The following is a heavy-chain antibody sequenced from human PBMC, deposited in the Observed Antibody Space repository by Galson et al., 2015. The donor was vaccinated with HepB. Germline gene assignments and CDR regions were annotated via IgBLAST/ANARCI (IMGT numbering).Heavy chain of an antibody. D-gene: IGHD2-2*01. CDR2: ISWNGNSI. CDR3: AKDLRLFEVVPPGLDY. V-gene: IGHV3-9*01. Sequence: SLRLSCAPSGFTFDDYAIHWVRQAPGKGLEWVSGISWNGNSIGYADSVKGRFTISRDNAKSSLYLHMNSLRPEDSALYYCAKDLRLFEVVPPGLDYWGQGTLVTVSS. J-gene: IGHJ4*02. CDR1: GFTFDDYA.